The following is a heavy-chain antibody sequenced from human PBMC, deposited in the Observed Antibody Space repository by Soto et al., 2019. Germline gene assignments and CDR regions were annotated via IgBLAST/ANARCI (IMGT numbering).Heavy chain of an antibody. J-gene: IGHJ4*02. Sequence: GGSLRLSCAASGFTFSGSAVHWVRQASGKGLEWVGRIRSKANYYATAYGASVKGRFTISRDDSKNTAYLQMNSLKTEDTAVYYCTRNYYDSSDYSYYFDYWGQGTLVTVSS. D-gene: IGHD3-22*01. CDR3: TRNYYDSSDYSYYFDY. CDR2: IRSKANYYAT. CDR1: GFTFSGSA. V-gene: IGHV3-73*01.